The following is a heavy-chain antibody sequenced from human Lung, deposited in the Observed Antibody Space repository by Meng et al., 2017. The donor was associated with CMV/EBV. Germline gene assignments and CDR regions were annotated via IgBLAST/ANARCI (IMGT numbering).Heavy chain of an antibody. J-gene: IGHJ3*02. D-gene: IGHD2-15*01. V-gene: IGHV4-39*01. CDR3: ARHFPKDSDDAFEI. CDR1: GGSITSSGYY. CDR2: VYHSGSS. Sequence: SETLSLXXSVSGGSITSSGYYWGGIRQPPGKGLEWLGSVYHSGSSYNSRSLRGRGTVSVDTSKNQFSLNLRSVTAADTAIYFCARHFPKDSDDAFEIWGQGPMVTVSS.